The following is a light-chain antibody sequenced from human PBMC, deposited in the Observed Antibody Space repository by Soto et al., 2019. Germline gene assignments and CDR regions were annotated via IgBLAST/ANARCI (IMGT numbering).Light chain of an antibody. Sequence: SYELTQPPSVSVAPGQTASITCGGNVIGSISVHWYQQKPGQAPVLVVFDDSDRPSGIPERFSGSNSTNTATLTISRVEAEDEADYYCQVCDSSSDHVIFGGGTQLTVL. J-gene: IGLJ2*01. CDR1: VIGSIS. CDR3: QVCDSSSDHVI. CDR2: DDS. V-gene: IGLV3-21*02.